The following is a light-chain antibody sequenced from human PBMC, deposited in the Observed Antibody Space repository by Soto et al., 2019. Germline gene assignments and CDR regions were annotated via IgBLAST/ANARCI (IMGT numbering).Light chain of an antibody. CDR3: QAWDSSTDVV. CDR2: QDS. J-gene: IGLJ2*01. Sequence: SYELTQPPSVSVSPGQTASITCSGEKLGDKYACWYQQKPGQSPVLVIYQDSKRTSGIPERFSGSNSGNTATLTISGTQAMDEADYYCQAWDSSTDVVFGGGTKLTVL. CDR1: KLGDKY. V-gene: IGLV3-1*01.